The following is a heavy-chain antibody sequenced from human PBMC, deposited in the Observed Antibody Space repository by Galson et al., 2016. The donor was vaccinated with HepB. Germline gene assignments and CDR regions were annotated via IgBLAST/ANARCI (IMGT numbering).Heavy chain of an antibody. CDR2: INSDGSST. V-gene: IGHV3-74*01. CDR1: GFTFSGYW. D-gene: IGHD4-11*01. CDR3: VRDKVTPGTNWFDP. J-gene: IGHJ5*02. Sequence: SLRLSCAASGFTFSGYWTHWVRQAPGKGLVWVSRINSDGSSTSYADSVKGRFTISRDNAKNTLYLQMNSLRAEDTAVYYCVRDKVTPGTNWFDPWGQGTLVTVSS.